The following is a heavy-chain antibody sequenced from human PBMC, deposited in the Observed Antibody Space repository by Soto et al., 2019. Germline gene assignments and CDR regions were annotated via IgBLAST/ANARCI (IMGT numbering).Heavy chain of an antibody. Sequence: QVQLVQSGAEVKRSGASVRISCKASGYTFNRHDINWVRQATGQGPEWIGWMNPNSGNTGYAQKFQGRVTMTRDSSITTAYMDLSSLTSEDTAIYYCAIYHLELFRFDYWGQGTLVTVSS. CDR3: AIYHLELFRFDY. J-gene: IGHJ4*02. D-gene: IGHD2-2*01. V-gene: IGHV1-8*01. CDR2: MNPNSGNT. CDR1: GYTFNRHD.